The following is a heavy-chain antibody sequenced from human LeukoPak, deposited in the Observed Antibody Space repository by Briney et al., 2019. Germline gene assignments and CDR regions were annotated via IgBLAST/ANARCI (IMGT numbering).Heavy chain of an antibody. V-gene: IGHV3-7*03. CDR3: ARRDTVITYTLDF. J-gene: IGHJ4*02. Sequence: GGSLRLSCTASGFTFSNYWMSWVRQAPGKGLEWVANIKDDGSEKFYVDSVKGRSTFSRDNAKSSLYLQMNSLRAEDTAVYYCARRDTVITYTLDFWGQGTLVTVSS. D-gene: IGHD4-23*01. CDR2: IKDDGSEK. CDR1: GFTFSNYW.